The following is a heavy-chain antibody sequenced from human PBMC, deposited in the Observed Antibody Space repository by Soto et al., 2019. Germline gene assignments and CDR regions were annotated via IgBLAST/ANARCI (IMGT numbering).Heavy chain of an antibody. CDR2: IYYSGST. CDR1: GGSVSSGSYY. Sequence: SETLSLTCTVSGGSVSSGSYYWSWIRQPPGKGLEWIGYIYYSGSTYYNPSLKSRVTISVDASKNQFSLKLSSVTAADTAVYYCASHIVLVPAVTQFDYWGQGTLVTVSS. J-gene: IGHJ4*02. D-gene: IGHD2-2*01. V-gene: IGHV4-30-4*08. CDR3: ASHIVLVPAVTQFDY.